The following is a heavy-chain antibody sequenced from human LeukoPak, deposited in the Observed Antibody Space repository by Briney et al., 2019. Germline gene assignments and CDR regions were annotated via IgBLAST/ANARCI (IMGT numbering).Heavy chain of an antibody. CDR3: ARGDQQEDYFDY. CDR1: GGSISSGGYY. J-gene: IGHJ4*02. V-gene: IGHV4-31*03. Sequence: SQTLSLTCTVSGGSISSGGYYWSWIRQHPGKGLEWIGYIYYSGSTYYNPSLKSRVTISVDTSKNQFSLKLSSVTAADTAAYYCARGDQQEDYFDYWGQGTLVTVSS. CDR2: IYYSGST.